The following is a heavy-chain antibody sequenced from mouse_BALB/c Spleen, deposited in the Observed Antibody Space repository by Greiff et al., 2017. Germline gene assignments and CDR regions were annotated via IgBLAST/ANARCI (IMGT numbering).Heavy chain of an antibody. CDR3: ARAYTYYRYALYAMDY. CDR2: ISDGGSYT. V-gene: IGHV5-4*02. Sequence: EVMLVESGGGLVKPGGSLKLSCAASGFTFSDYYMYWVRQTPEKRLEWVATISDGGSYTYYPDSVKGRFTISRDNAKNNLYLQMSSLKSEDTAMYYCARAYTYYRYALYAMDYWGQGTLVTVSA. J-gene: IGHJ3*01. D-gene: IGHD2-14*01. CDR1: GFTFSDYY.